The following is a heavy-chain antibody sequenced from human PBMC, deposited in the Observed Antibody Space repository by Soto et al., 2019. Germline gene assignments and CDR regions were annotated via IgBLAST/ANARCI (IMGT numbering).Heavy chain of an antibody. CDR1: GGSISSSSYY. CDR2: IYYSGST. D-gene: IGHD6-13*01. Sequence: SETLSLACTVSGGSISSSSYYWGWIRQPPGKGLEWIGSIYYSGSTYYNPSLKSRVTISVDTSKNQFSLKLSSVTAADTAVYYCARRGRDSSSSHSGYYYYYMDVWGTGTTVTVSS. V-gene: IGHV4-39*01. CDR3: ARRGRDSSSSHSGYYYYYMDV. J-gene: IGHJ6*03.